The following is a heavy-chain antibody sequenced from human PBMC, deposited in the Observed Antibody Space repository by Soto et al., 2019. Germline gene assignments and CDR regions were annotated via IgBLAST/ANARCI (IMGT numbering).Heavy chain of an antibody. D-gene: IGHD5-18*01. CDR2: IYHSGST. Sequence: PSETLSLTCAVSGGSISSGGYSWSWIRQPPGKGLEWIGYIYHSGSTYYNPSLKSRVTISVDRSKNQFSLKLSSVTAADTAVYYCARGRGYGYGMDVWGQGTTVTVSS. V-gene: IGHV4-30-2*01. J-gene: IGHJ6*02. CDR1: GGSISSGGYS. CDR3: ARGRGYGYGMDV.